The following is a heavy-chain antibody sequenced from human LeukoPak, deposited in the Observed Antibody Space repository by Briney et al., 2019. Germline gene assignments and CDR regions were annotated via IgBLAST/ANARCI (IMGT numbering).Heavy chain of an antibody. CDR1: GFTFDNNG. CDR3: ARTTYYYDSSGYFGCRPQPDY. J-gene: IGHJ4*02. V-gene: IGHV3-20*04. D-gene: IGHD3-22*01. CDR2: INCNGSST. Sequence: GGSLRLSCAASGFTFDNNGMSWVRQAPGKGLEWVSGINCNGSSTGYADSVKGRFTISRDNAKNSLYLQMNSLRAEYTALYYCARTTYYYDSSGYFGCRPQPDYWGEGTLVSVSS.